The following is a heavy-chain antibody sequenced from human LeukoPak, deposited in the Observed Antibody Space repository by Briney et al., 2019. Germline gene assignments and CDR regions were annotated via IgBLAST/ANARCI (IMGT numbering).Heavy chain of an antibody. CDR3: ARGDAQVGYCSSTSCGYFDY. J-gene: IGHJ4*02. D-gene: IGHD2-2*01. CDR2: IYSGGNT. V-gene: IGHV3-66*01. CDR1: GFTVSTIY. Sequence: PGGSLRLSCAASGFTVSTIYMTWVRQAPGKGLEWVSVIYSGGNTYYADSVKGRFTISRDNSKNTLYLQMNSLRAEDTAVYYCARGDAQVGYCSSTSCGYFDYWGQGTLVTVSS.